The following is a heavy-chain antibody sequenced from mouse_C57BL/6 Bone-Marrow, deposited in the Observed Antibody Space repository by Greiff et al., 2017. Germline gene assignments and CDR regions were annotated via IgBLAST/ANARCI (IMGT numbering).Heavy chain of an antibody. J-gene: IGHJ2*01. CDR1: GFTFSSYA. CDR3: TRDAYYYGSSQYYFDY. V-gene: IGHV5-9-1*02. Sequence: EVQLLESGAGLVKPGGSLKLSCAASGFTFSSYAMSWVRQTPEKRLEWVAYISSGGDYIYYAAAVKGRFTISRDNARNTLYLQTSSLKSEDTAMYYCTRDAYYYGSSQYYFDYWGQGTTLTVSS. CDR2: ISSGGDYI. D-gene: IGHD1-1*01.